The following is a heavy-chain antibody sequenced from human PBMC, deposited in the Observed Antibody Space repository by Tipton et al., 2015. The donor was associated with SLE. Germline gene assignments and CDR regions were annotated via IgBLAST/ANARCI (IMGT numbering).Heavy chain of an antibody. CDR1: GDSISSSSYY. D-gene: IGHD3-10*02. V-gene: IGHV4-39*07. J-gene: IGHJ5*02. CDR3: ARDDVPTS. CDR2: IYYSGST. Sequence: TLSLTCTVSGDSISSSSYYWGWIRQPPGKGLEWIGSIYYSGSTYYNPSLKSRVTISVDTSKNQFSLKLSSVTAADTAVYYCARDDVPTSWGQGTLVTVSS.